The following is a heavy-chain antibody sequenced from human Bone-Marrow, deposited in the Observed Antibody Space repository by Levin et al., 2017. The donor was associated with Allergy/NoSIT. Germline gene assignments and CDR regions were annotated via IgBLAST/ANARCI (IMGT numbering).Heavy chain of an antibody. CDR3: AKFNGDGYNTGDGDYFDY. Sequence: GESLKISCAASGFTFSSYAMSWVRQAPGKGLEWVSAISGSGGSTYYADSVKGRFTISRDNSKNTLYLQMNSLRAEDTAVYYCAKFNGDGYNTGDGDYFDYWGQGTLVTVSS. V-gene: IGHV3-23*01. J-gene: IGHJ4*02. CDR1: GFTFSSYA. D-gene: IGHD5-24*01. CDR2: ISGSGGST.